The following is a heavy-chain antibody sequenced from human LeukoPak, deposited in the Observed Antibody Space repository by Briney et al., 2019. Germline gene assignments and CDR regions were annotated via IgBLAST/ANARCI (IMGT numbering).Heavy chain of an antibody. CDR2: ISGRGGST. CDR1: GFTFSSYA. D-gene: IGHD2-21*02. V-gene: IGHV3-23*01. Sequence: GGSLRLSCAASGFTFSSYAMSWVRQAAGRGREWVSAISGRGGSTYYADSLQGRFTLSRQKSNQTPYLQVNSLRAERAAVSYLSNDRLGYCGGDWYSGWFDPWGQGTLVTVSS. CDR3: SNDRLGYCGGDWYSGWFDP. J-gene: IGHJ5*02.